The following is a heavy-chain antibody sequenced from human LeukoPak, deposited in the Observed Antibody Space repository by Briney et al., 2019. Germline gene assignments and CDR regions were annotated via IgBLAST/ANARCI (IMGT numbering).Heavy chain of an antibody. Sequence: SETLSLTCTVSGGSISSYYWSWIRQPPGKGLEWIAYISDIGSININPSLKSRVTISLETSKNQFSLKLSSVTAADTAVYYCAGHHPRNTVEFWGQGTLVTVSS. J-gene: IGHJ4*02. V-gene: IGHV4-59*08. D-gene: IGHD2/OR15-2a*01. CDR3: AGHHPRNTVEF. CDR2: ISDIGSI. CDR1: GGSISSYY.